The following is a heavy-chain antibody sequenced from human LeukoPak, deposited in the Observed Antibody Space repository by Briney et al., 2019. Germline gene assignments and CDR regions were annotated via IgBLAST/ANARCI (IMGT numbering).Heavy chain of an antibody. CDR3: AKDFGVVVTAIPSY. Sequence: PGGSLRLSCAASGFTFSSYSMNWVRQAPGKGLEWISFIGTSSSAIYYADSVKGRFTISRDNAKNSLYLQMNSLRAEDTAVYYCAKDFGVVVTAIPSYWGQGTLVTVSS. J-gene: IGHJ4*02. V-gene: IGHV3-48*01. CDR2: IGTSSSAI. D-gene: IGHD2-21*02. CDR1: GFTFSSYS.